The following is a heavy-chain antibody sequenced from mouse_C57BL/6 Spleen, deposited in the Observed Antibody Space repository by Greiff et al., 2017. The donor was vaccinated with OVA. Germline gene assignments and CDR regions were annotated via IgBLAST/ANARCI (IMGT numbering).Heavy chain of an antibody. Sequence: EVQVVESEGGLVQPGSSMKLSCTASGFTFSDYYMAWVRQVPEKGLEWVANINYDGSSTYYLDSLKSRFIISRDNAKNILYLQMSSLKSEDTATYYCARGVYYDYDAGFFDYWGQGTTLTVSS. CDR3: ARGVYYDYDAGFFDY. CDR2: INYDGSST. J-gene: IGHJ2*01. D-gene: IGHD2-4*01. V-gene: IGHV5-16*01. CDR1: GFTFSDYY.